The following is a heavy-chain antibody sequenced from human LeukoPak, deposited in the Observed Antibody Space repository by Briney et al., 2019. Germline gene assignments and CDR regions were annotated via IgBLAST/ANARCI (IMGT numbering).Heavy chain of an antibody. CDR2: INPSGGST. CDR1: GYTFTSYY. CDR3: ARRGIAMAGFDY. Sequence: ASVKVSCKASGYTFTSYYMHWVRQAPGQGLEWMGIINPSGGSTSYAQKFQGRVTMTRDTSTSTVYMELSRLRSDDTAVYYCARRGIAMAGFDYWGQGTLVTVSS. V-gene: IGHV1-46*01. D-gene: IGHD6-19*01. J-gene: IGHJ4*02.